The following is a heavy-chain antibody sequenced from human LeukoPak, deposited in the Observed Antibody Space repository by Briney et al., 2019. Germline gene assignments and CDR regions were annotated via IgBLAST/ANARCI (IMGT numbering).Heavy chain of an antibody. J-gene: IGHJ4*02. D-gene: IGHD6-13*01. V-gene: IGHV3-30*04. Sequence: GGSQRLSCAVSGYTFSSYAMHCVRQAPGKALEWVAVISYDGSNKYYADSVKGRFTISRDNSKHTLYLQMNSLRAEDTAVYYCARDAAAAGIVDYWGQGTLVTVSS. CDR2: ISYDGSNK. CDR3: ARDAAAAGIVDY. CDR1: GYTFSSYA.